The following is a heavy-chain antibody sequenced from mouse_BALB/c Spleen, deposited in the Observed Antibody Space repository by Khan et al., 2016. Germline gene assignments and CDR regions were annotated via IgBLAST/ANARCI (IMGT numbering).Heavy chain of an antibody. D-gene: IGHD1-1*01. CDR2: IDPYNGGT. V-gene: IGHV1S135*01. Sequence: VQLKESGPELVKPGASVKVSCKASGYSFIDYNMYWVKQSHGKSLEWIGYIDPYNGGTNYNQKFKDKATLTVDKSSSTAFMHLNSLTSEDSAVYYCAKDYYGSSYLSLFAYWGQGTLVTVSA. CDR3: AKDYYGSSYLSLFAY. CDR1: GYSFIDYN. J-gene: IGHJ3*01.